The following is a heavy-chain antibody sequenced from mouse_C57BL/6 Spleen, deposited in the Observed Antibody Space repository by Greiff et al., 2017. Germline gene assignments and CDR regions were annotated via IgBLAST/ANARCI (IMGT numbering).Heavy chain of an antibody. D-gene: IGHD4-1*01. CDR3: ARVGTGTCFDY. J-gene: IGHJ2*01. V-gene: IGHV1-64*01. Sequence: QVQLQQPGAELVKPGASVKLSCKASGYTFTSYWMHWVKQRPGQGLEWIGMIHPNSGSTNYNEKFKSKATLTVDKSSSTAYMQLSSLTSEDSAVYYCARVGTGTCFDYWGQGTTLTVSS. CDR1: GYTFTSYW. CDR2: IHPNSGST.